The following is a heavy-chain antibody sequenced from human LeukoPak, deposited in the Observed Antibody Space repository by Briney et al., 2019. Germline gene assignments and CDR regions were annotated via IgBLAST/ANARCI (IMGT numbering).Heavy chain of an antibody. V-gene: IGHV4-34*01. CDR3: GRRSRSTWNYRRGDY. CDR2: INHSGST. J-gene: IGHJ4*02. CDR1: GGSFSGYY. Sequence: SETLSLTCAVYGGSFSGYYWSWIRQPPGKGLEWIGEINHSGSTNYNPSLKSRVTISVDTSKNQFSLKLSSVTAADTAVYYCGRRSRSTWNYRRGDYWGQGTLVTVSS. D-gene: IGHD1-7*01.